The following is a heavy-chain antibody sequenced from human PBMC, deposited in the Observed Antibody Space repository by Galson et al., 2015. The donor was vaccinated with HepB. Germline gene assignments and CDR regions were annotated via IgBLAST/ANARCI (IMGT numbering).Heavy chain of an antibody. J-gene: IGHJ3*02. CDR1: GGTFSSYA. CDR2: IIPIFGTA. D-gene: IGHD6-13*01. Sequence: SVKVSCKASGGTFSSYAISWVRQAPGQGLEWMGGIIPIFGTANYAQKFQGRVTITADKSTSTAYMELSSLRSEDTAVYYCARLYLSYSSSAKRGAFDIWGQGTMVTVSS. CDR3: ARLYLSYSSSAKRGAFDI. V-gene: IGHV1-69*06.